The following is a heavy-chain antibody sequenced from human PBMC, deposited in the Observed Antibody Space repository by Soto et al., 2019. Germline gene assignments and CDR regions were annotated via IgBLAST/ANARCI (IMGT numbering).Heavy chain of an antibody. CDR1: GFTFSNAW. J-gene: IGHJ6*02. D-gene: IGHD6-25*01. V-gene: IGHV3-15*01. CDR2: IKSKTDGGTT. Sequence: GGSLRLSCAASGFTFSNAWMSWVRQAPGKGLEWVGRIKSKTDGGTTDYAAPVKGRFTISRDDSKNTLYLQMNSLKTEDTAVYYCAKELAGAAYYYYGMDVWGQGTTVTVSS. CDR3: AKELAGAAYYYYGMDV.